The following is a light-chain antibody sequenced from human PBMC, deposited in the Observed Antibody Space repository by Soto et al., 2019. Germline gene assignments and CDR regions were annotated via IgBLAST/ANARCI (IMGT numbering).Light chain of an antibody. V-gene: IGLV1-51*02. CDR2: ETN. Sequence: QSVLTQPPSVSAAPGQKVTISCSGSSSNIGNNYVSWYQQLPGTAPKLLIYETNKRPSGIPDRFSGSKSGTSASLAITGLQSEDEADYYCAAWDDSLNGHVFGTGTKVTVL. CDR1: SSNIGNNY. J-gene: IGLJ1*01. CDR3: AAWDDSLNGHV.